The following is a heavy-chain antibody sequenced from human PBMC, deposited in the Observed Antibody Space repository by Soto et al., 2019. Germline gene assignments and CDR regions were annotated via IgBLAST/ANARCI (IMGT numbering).Heavy chain of an antibody. CDR2: ISASNGNT. J-gene: IGHJ5*02. CDR3: ARALPYSGSGES. D-gene: IGHD6-13*01. V-gene: IGHV1-18*01. CDR1: GYTFTTYG. Sequence: QVQLVQSGAEVKKPGASVKVSCKASGYTFTTYGISWVRQAPGQGREWMGWISASNGNTYHGQKFQGRVTMTTDSFTSTAYMELSSLTSDDTAVYYCARALPYSGSGESWGRGTLVTVSS.